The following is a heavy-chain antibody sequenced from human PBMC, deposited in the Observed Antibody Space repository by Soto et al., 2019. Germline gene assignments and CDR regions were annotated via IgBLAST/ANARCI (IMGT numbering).Heavy chain of an antibody. V-gene: IGHV1-2*02. CDR3: ARDDSLAAAAFYGMDV. Sequence: ASVKVSCKASGYTFTGYYMHWVRQAPGQGLEWMGWINPNSGGTNYAQKFQGRVTMTRDTSISTAYMELSRLRSDDTAVYYCARDDSLAAAAFYGMDVWGQGTTVTVSS. CDR2: INPNSGGT. CDR1: GYTFTGYY. D-gene: IGHD6-13*01. J-gene: IGHJ6*02.